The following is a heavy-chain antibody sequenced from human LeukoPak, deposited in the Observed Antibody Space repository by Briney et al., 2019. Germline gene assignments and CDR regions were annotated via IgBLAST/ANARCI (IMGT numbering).Heavy chain of an antibody. Sequence: GGSLRLSCAASGFTFSSYWMSWVRQAPGKGLEWVANIKQDGSEKYYVDSVEGRFTISRDNAKNSLYLQMNSLRAEDTAVYYCARDPLGVVITNYYYYMYVWGKGTTVTVSS. CDR1: GFTFSSYW. J-gene: IGHJ6*03. D-gene: IGHD2-21*01. CDR2: IKQDGSEK. V-gene: IGHV3-7*01. CDR3: ARDPLGVVITNYYYYMYV.